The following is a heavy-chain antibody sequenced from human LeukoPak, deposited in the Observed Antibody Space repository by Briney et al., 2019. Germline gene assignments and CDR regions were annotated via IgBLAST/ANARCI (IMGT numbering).Heavy chain of an antibody. CDR3: AKELGCCSGGSCSADAFDI. CDR2: ISWNSGSI. CDR1: GFTFDDYA. D-gene: IGHD2-15*01. J-gene: IGHJ3*02. V-gene: IGHV3-9*01. Sequence: PGGSLRLSCAASGFTFDDYAMHWVRQAPGKGLEWVSGISWNSGSIGYADSVKGRFTISRDNAKNSLYLQMNSLRAGDTALYYCAKELGCCSGGSCSADAFDIWGQGTMVTVSS.